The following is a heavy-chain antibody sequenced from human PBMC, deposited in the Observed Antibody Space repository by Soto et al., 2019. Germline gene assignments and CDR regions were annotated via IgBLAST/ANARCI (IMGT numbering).Heavy chain of an antibody. D-gene: IGHD1-1*01. V-gene: IGHV3-9*01. CDR2: ISWNSGSL. Sequence: EVQLVESGGGLVQPGRSLRLSCAASGFSFDDYAMHWVRQAPGKGLEWVSAISWNSGSLDYADSVKGRFTISRDNAKNSLYLQMNSLRPEDTALYYCAKDENGIDFWGQGTLVTVSS. CDR3: AKDENGIDF. CDR1: GFSFDDYA. J-gene: IGHJ4*02.